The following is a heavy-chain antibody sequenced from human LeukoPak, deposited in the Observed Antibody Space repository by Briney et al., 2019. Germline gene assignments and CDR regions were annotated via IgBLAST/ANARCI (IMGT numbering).Heavy chain of an antibody. J-gene: IGHJ4*02. CDR1: GFTFSSYA. CDR2: ISYDGSNK. Sequence: QAGGSLRLSCAASGFTFSSYAMHWVRQAPGKGLEWVAVISYDGSNKNFADSVKGRFTISRDKSKNTLYLQMNSLRAEDTAVYYCARGRLYYHGSGSYEADYWGQGTLVTVSS. V-gene: IGHV3-30-3*01. CDR3: ARGRLYYHGSGSYEADY. D-gene: IGHD3-10*01.